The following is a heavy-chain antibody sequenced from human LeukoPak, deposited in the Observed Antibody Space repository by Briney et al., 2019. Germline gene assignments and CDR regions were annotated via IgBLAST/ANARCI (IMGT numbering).Heavy chain of an antibody. V-gene: IGHV3-74*01. CDR2: INSDGSST. CDR3: ARGKGGDFQH. D-gene: IGHD3-16*01. J-gene: IGHJ1*01. Sequence: GGSLRLSCAASGFAFSSYWMHWVRQAPGKGLVWVSRINSDGSSTTYADSVKGRFTISRDNAKNTLYLQMNSLRAEDMAVYYCARGKGGDFQHWGQGTLVTVSS. CDR1: GFAFSSYW.